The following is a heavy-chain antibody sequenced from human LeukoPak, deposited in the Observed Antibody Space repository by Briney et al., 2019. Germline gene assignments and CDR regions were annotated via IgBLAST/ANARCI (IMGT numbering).Heavy chain of an antibody. J-gene: IGHJ4*02. D-gene: IGHD3-22*01. CDR2: ISYSSTYI. Sequence: GGSLRLSXAASGFTFNSYRMNWVRQAPGKGLEWVSSISYSSTYIYYADSVKGRFTISRDNAKKSLYLQMNSLRAEDTAVYYCARDYYDTPYFEYWGQGTLVTVSS. CDR3: ARDYYDTPYFEY. V-gene: IGHV3-21*01. CDR1: GFTFNSYR.